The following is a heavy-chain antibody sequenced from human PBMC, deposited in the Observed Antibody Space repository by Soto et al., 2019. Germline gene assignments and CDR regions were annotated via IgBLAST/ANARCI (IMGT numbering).Heavy chain of an antibody. Sequence: PSETLSLTCAVYGGSFSGYYWSWIRQPPGKGLEWIGEINHSGSTNYNPSLKSRVTISVDTSKNQFSLKLSSVTAADTAVYYCARRVVAATGNFDYWGPGTLVTVS. CDR1: GGSFSGYY. V-gene: IGHV4-34*01. CDR2: INHSGST. D-gene: IGHD2-15*01. CDR3: ARRVVAATGNFDY. J-gene: IGHJ4*02.